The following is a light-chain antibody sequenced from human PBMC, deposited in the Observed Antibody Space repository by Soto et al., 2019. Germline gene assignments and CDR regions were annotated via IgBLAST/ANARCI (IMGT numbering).Light chain of an antibody. Sequence: DIQMTQSPSSLSAPVGDRVTITCRASQDISHFLAWFQQKPGKAPKSLIFAASILQSGVPPRFSGSGSETDFTLTISNLQPDDIATYYCQQYKSYPMTFGQGTRLEIK. V-gene: IGKV1-16*01. CDR2: AAS. J-gene: IGKJ5*01. CDR1: QDISHF. CDR3: QQYKSYPMT.